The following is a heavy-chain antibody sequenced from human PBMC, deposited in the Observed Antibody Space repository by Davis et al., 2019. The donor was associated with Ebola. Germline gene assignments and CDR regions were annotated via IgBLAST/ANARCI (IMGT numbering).Heavy chain of an antibody. CDR2: IRSKANSYAT. CDR3: TTPGESITMVQGPTDY. D-gene: IGHD3-10*01. CDR1: GFTFSGPA. J-gene: IGHJ4*02. V-gene: IGHV3-73*01. Sequence: GESLKISCAASGFTFSGPAMHWVRQASGKGLEWVGRIRSKANSYATAYAASVKGRFTISRDDSKNTAYLQMNSLKTEDTAVYYCTTPGESITMVQGPTDYWGQGTLVTVSS.